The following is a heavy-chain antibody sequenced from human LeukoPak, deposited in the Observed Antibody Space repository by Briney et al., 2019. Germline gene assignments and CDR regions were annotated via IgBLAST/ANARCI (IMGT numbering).Heavy chain of an antibody. CDR1: GFTFDDYA. V-gene: IGHV3-9*01. D-gene: IGHD5-12*01. J-gene: IGHJ4*02. Sequence: GGSLRLSCAASGFTFDDYAMHWVRQAPGKGLEWVSGISWNSGSIGYADSVKGRFTISRDNAKNSLYLQMNSLRAEDTALYYCAKDRKIVATPPGGYFDYWGQGTLVTVSS. CDR2: ISWNSGSI. CDR3: AKDRKIVATPPGGYFDY.